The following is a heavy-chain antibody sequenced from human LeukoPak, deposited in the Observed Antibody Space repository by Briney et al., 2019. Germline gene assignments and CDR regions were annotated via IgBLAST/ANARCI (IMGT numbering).Heavy chain of an antibody. CDR2: ISGDTSTV. CDR3: ARGALNLDNWFDP. J-gene: IGHJ5*02. D-gene: IGHD3-16*01. V-gene: IGHV3-48*01. CDR1: GFTFSSYG. Sequence: GGSLRLSCAASGFTFSSYGMNWVRQAPGKGLEWGSYISGDTSTVQYADSVRGRFTISRDNAKNSLSLQMNSLRADDTAVYYCARGALNLDNWFDPWGQGTLVTVSS.